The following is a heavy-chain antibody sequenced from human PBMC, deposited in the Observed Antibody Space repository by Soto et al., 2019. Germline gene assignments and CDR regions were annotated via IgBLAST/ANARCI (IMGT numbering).Heavy chain of an antibody. D-gene: IGHD4-17*01. V-gene: IGHV1-69*06. CDR3: VATYGDYLDY. Sequence: SVKVSFKASGGTFNSFSIDWVRQAPGQGLEWMGGIIPMSGRPNYAQKFQGRVTFSADKSTNTVYMEVSSLTYEDTAVYYCVATYGDYLDYWGQGTLVTVSS. CDR2: IIPMSGRP. CDR1: GGTFNSFS. J-gene: IGHJ4*02.